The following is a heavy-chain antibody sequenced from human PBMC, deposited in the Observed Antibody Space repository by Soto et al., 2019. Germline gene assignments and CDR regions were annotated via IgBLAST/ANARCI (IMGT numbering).Heavy chain of an antibody. CDR3: ARVVTMVRGPPYFDY. V-gene: IGHV1-69*13. D-gene: IGHD3-10*01. CDR2: IIPIFGTA. CDR1: GGTFSSYA. Sequence: GASVKVSCKASGGTFSSYAISWVRQAPGQGLEWMGGIIPIFGTANYAQKFQGRVTITADESTSTAYMELSSLRSEDTAVYYCARVVTMVRGPPYFDYWGQGTLVTVSS. J-gene: IGHJ4*02.